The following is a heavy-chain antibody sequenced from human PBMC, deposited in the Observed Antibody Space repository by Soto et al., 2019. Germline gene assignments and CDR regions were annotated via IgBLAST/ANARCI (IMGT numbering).Heavy chain of an antibody. CDR2: ISAYNGNT. Sequence: QVQLVQSGAEVKKPGASVKVSCKASGYTFTSYVISWVRQAPGQGLEWMGWISAYNGNTNYAQKPQGRVTMTTDTSTRTAYMELRSLRSDDTAVYYCASYREQLVLYGMDVWGQGTTVTVSS. J-gene: IGHJ6*02. CDR1: GYTFTSYV. V-gene: IGHV1-18*01. CDR3: ASYREQLVLYGMDV. D-gene: IGHD6-13*01.